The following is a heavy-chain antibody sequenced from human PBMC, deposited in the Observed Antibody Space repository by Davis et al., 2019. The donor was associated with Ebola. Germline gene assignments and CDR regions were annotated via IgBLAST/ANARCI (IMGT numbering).Heavy chain of an antibody. CDR1: GYSFTTYW. J-gene: IGHJ4*02. D-gene: IGHD2-8*01. Sequence: GESLKISCKGSGYSFTTYWIAWVRQTPGKGLEWMGVIFSGDSDTRYRPPFEGQVTISVDRSITTAYLQWSSLKASDSAIYYCARQESLYGWSDYWGQGTLVTVSS. V-gene: IGHV5-51*01. CDR2: IFSGDSDT. CDR3: ARQESLYGWSDY.